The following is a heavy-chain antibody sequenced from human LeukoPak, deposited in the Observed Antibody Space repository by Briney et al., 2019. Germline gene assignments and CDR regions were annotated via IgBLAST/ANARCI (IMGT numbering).Heavy chain of an antibody. V-gene: IGHV1-58*02. CDR2: IVVGSGNT. CDR3: AASRGGWFDP. CDR1: GFTFTSSA. J-gene: IGHJ5*02. Sequence: PVASVTVSCKASGFTFTSSAMLWVRQARGQGLGWIRWIVVGSGNTNYAQKYQERVTITRDMSTSTAYMELSSLRSEDTAVYYCAASRGGWFDPWGQGTLVTVSS.